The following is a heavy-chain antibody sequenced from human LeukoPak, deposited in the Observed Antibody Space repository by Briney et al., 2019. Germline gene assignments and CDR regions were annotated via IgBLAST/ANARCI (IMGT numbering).Heavy chain of an antibody. CDR2: INPNSGDT. V-gene: IGHV1-2*02. CDR1: GYTFTGYY. J-gene: IGHJ5*02. CDR3: ARSVRLLTPDNWFDP. Sequence: ASVKVSCKASGYTFTGYYMHWVRQAPGQELEWMGWINPNSGDTNYAQKFQGRVTMTRDTSISTAYMELSRLRSDDTAVYYCARSVRLLTPDNWFDPWGQGTLVTVSS. D-gene: IGHD2-21*02.